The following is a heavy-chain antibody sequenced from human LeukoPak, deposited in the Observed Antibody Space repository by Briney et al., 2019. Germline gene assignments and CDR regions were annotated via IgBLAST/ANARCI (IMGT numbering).Heavy chain of an antibody. D-gene: IGHD3-10*01. CDR2: MNPNSGNT. Sequence: GASVKVSCKASGYTFTSYDINWVRQATGQGLEWMGWMNPNSGNTGYAQKFQGRVTMTRNTSISTAYMELSSLRSEDTAVYYCAIFLRLTMVRRVIDYWGQGTLVTVSS. CDR3: AIFLRLTMVRRVIDY. J-gene: IGHJ4*02. V-gene: IGHV1-8*01. CDR1: GYTFTSYD.